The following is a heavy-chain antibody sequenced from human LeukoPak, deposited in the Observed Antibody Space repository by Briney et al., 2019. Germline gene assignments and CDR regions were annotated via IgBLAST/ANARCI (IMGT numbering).Heavy chain of an antibody. CDR2: IYSSGST. Sequence: GGSLRLSCAASGFTVSSNYMSWVRQAPGKGLEWISVIYSSGSTYYADSVKGRFTISRDNSKNTVYLQMNSLKAEDTAMYYCARSMSGSRELWGQGTLVTVSP. D-gene: IGHD1-26*01. CDR1: GFTVSSNY. CDR3: ARSMSGSREL. J-gene: IGHJ4*02. V-gene: IGHV3-66*01.